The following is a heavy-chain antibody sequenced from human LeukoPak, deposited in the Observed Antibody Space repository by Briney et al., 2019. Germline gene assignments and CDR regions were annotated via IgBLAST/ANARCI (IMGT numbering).Heavy chain of an antibody. CDR2: ISYDGSNK. CDR3: AKDLSRSTGQWLIPSGAFDI. J-gene: IGHJ3*02. D-gene: IGHD6-19*01. Sequence: GGSLRLSCAASGFTFSSYGMHWVRQAPGKGLEWVAVISYDGSNKYYADSVKGRFTISRDNSKNTLYLQMHSLRAEDAAVYYCAKDLSRSTGQWLIPSGAFDIWGQGTMVTVSS. V-gene: IGHV3-30*18. CDR1: GFTFSSYG.